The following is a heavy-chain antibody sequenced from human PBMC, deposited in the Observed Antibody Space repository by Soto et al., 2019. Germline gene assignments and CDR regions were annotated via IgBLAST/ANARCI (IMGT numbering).Heavy chain of an antibody. D-gene: IGHD3-22*01. Sequence: QVQLVQSGAEVKKPGASVKVSCKASGYTFTSYGISWVRQAPGQGLEWMGWISAYNGNTNYAQNLQGRVTMTTDTSTSTAYMELRSLRSDDTAVYYCARDGDSGGYFCYSGMDVWGQGTTVTVSS. J-gene: IGHJ6*02. CDR2: ISAYNGNT. V-gene: IGHV1-18*04. CDR3: ARDGDSGGYFCYSGMDV. CDR1: GYTFTSYG.